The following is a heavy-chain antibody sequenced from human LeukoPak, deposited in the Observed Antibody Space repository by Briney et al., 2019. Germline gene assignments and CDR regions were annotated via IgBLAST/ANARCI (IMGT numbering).Heavy chain of an antibody. J-gene: IGHJ5*02. V-gene: IGHV3-30*18. CDR1: GFTFSSYG. Sequence: PGGSLRLSCAASGFTFSSYGMHWVRQAPGKGLEWVAVISYDGSNKYYADSVKGRFTISRDNSKNTLYLQMNSLRAEDTAVYYCAKDVVSQYYYDSSGYYYEYNWFDPWGQGTLVTVSS. CDR3: AKDVVSQYYYDSSGYYYEYNWFDP. D-gene: IGHD3-22*01. CDR2: ISYDGSNK.